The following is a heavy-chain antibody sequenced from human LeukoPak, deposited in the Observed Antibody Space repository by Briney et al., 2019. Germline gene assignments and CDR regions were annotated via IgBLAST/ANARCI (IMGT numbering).Heavy chain of an antibody. J-gene: IGHJ4*02. CDR3: ARLITMIVVDQMRGSLYYFDY. CDR1: GGSISSYY. V-gene: IGHV4-59*01. CDR2: IYDSGST. Sequence: PSETLSLTCTVSGGSISSYYWSWIRQPPGKGLEWIGYIYDSGSTNYNPSLKSRVTISVDTSKNQFSLKVSSVTAADTAVYYCARLITMIVVDQMRGSLYYFDYWGQGTLVTVSS. D-gene: IGHD3-22*01.